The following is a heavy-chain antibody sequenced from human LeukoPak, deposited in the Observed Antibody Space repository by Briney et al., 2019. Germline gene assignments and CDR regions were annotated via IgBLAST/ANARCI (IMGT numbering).Heavy chain of an antibody. Sequence: GGSLRLSCAASGFTVANAWMSWVRQTPGKGLQWVGRIKSKIDGGTTDYAAPVKGKFTILRDDSKNTLYLQMNSLKTEDTAIYYCTTDRQGTGTTAYWGQGTLVTVPS. D-gene: IGHD1-7*01. CDR2: IKSKIDGGTT. CDR1: GFTVANAW. J-gene: IGHJ4*02. V-gene: IGHV3-15*07. CDR3: TTDRQGTGTTAY.